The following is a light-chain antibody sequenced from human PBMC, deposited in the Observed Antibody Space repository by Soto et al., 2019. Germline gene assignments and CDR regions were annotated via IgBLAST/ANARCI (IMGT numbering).Light chain of an antibody. V-gene: IGKV1-5*01. Sequence: DFQMTQSTSTLSSSVGDRFTITCRASQNIRSRLAWFQQKPVKAPKLLIYDASSLESGVPQRFSGSGSGTEFTLTISSLQTDDFSTYYCQQYHSYWTFGQGTKVDIK. CDR3: QQYHSYWT. CDR1: QNIRSR. J-gene: IGKJ1*01. CDR2: DAS.